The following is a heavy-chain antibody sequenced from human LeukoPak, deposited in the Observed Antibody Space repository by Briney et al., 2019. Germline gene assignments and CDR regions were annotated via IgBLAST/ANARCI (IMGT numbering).Heavy chain of an antibody. CDR3: ARDRSDVVVAATDAFDI. CDR1: GFTFSSYG. J-gene: IGHJ3*02. D-gene: IGHD2-15*01. CDR2: IWYDGSNK. V-gene: IGHV3-33*01. Sequence: GGSLRLSCAASGFTFSSYGMHWVRQAPGKGLEWVAVIWYDGSNKYYADSVKGRFTISRDNSKNTLYLQMNSLRAVDTAVYYCARDRSDVVVAATDAFDIWGQGTMVTVSS.